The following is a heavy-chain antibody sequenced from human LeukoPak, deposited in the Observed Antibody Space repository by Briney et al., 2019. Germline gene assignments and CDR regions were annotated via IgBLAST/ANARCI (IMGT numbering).Heavy chain of an antibody. CDR1: GFTFSSYS. CDR3: ARESTVTTVDY. Sequence: KPGGSLRLSCAASGFTFSSYSMNWVRQAPGKGLGWVSSISSSSSYIYYADSVKGRFTISRDNAKNSLYLQMNSLRAEDTAVYYCARESTVTTVDYWGQGTLVTVSS. D-gene: IGHD4-17*01. J-gene: IGHJ4*02. V-gene: IGHV3-21*01. CDR2: ISSSSSYI.